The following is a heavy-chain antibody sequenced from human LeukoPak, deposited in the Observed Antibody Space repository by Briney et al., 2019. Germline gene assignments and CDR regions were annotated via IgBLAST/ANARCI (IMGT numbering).Heavy chain of an antibody. CDR2: IYYSGST. CDR3: ARRLKIAGDYYFDY. J-gene: IGHJ4*02. Sequence: SQTLSLTCTVSGGSISSGGYYWSWIRQHPGKGLEWIGYIYYSGSTYYNPSLKSQVTISVDTSKNQFSLKLSSVTAADTAVYYCARRLKIAGDYYFDYWGQGTLVTVSS. D-gene: IGHD6-13*01. V-gene: IGHV4-31*01. CDR1: GGSISSGGYY.